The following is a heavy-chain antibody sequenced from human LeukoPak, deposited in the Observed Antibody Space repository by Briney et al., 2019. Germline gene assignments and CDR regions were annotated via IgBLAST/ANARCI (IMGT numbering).Heavy chain of an antibody. CDR3: TRASGYSSGAVDY. J-gene: IGHJ4*02. CDR1: GFTFDDYA. D-gene: IGHD5-18*01. CDR2: ISWNSGSI. V-gene: IGHV3-9*03. Sequence: GGSLRLSCAASGFTFDDYAMHWVRPAPGKGLEWVSGISWNSGSIGYADSVKGRFTISRDNAKSTLYLQMNSLRADDMALYYWTRASGYSSGAVDYWGQGTLVTVSS.